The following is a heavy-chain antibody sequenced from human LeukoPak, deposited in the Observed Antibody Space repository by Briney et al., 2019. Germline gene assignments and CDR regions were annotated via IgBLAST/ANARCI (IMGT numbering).Heavy chain of an antibody. CDR1: GGSFSGYY. V-gene: IGHV4-34*01. CDR3: ARASTVTVDY. D-gene: IGHD4-17*01. Sequence: PSETLSLTCAVYGGSFSGYYWSWIRKPPGKGLEWIGEINHSGSTNYNPSLKSRVTISVDTSKNQFSLKLSSVTAADTAVYYCARASTVTVDYWGQGTLVTVSS. J-gene: IGHJ4*02. CDR2: INHSGST.